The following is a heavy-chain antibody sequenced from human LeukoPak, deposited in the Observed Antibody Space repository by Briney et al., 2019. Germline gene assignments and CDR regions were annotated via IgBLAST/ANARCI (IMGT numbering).Heavy chain of an antibody. CDR1: GVSISSYC. Sequence: SETLSLTCTVSGVSISSYCWSWIRQPPGEGLEWIGYICNSGSTNYNPSLKSRVTISVDTSKKQFSLRLSSVTAADTAFYYCAGSAPSYYVAFGFWGQGTLVTISS. D-gene: IGHD3-22*01. CDR3: AGSAPSYYVAFGF. V-gene: IGHV4-59*08. J-gene: IGHJ4*02. CDR2: ICNSGST.